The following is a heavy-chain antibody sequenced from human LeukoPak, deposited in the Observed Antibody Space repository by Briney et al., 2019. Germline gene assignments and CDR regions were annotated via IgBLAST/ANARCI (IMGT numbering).Heavy chain of an antibody. CDR3: ARVLGTRYYYYGMDV. J-gene: IGHJ6*02. CDR2: INHSGST. CDR1: GGSFSGYY. V-gene: IGHV4-34*01. Sequence: SETLSLTCAVYGGSFSGYYWSWIRQPPGKGLERIGEINHSGSTNYNPSLKSRVTISVDTSKNQFSLKLSSVTAADTAVYYCARVLGTRYYYYGMDVWGQGTTVTVSS. D-gene: IGHD3-16*01.